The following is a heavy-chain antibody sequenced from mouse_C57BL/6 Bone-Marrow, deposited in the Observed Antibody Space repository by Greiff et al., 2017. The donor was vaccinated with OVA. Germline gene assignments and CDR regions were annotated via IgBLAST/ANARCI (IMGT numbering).Heavy chain of an antibody. J-gene: IGHJ3*01. CDR2: ISSGGSYT. D-gene: IGHD2-3*01. CDR3: ARHNRDGYQFAY. Sequence: EVMLVESGGDLVKPGGSLKLSCAASGFTFSSYGMSWVRQTPDKRLEWVATISSGGSYTYYPDSVKGRFTISRDNATNTLYLQMSSLKSEDTAMYYCARHNRDGYQFAYWGQGTLVTVAA. CDR1: GFTFSSYG. V-gene: IGHV5-6*01.